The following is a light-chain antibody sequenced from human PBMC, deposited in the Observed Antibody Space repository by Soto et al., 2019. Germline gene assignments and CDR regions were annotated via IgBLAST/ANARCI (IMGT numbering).Light chain of an antibody. Sequence: VLTQSPATLSLSPGERATLSCRASQRVSSYLAWYQHKPGQAPRLLLYDASIRATGIPARLSGSGSGTDFTLTIISLEPQDFAVYYCPQRSDWLITFGGGTKVDIK. CDR2: DAS. V-gene: IGKV3-11*01. J-gene: IGKJ4*01. CDR1: QRVSSY. CDR3: PQRSDWLIT.